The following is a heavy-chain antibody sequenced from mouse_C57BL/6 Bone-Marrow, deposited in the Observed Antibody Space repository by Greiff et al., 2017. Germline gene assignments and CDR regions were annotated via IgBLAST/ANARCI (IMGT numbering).Heavy chain of an antibody. Sequence: QVQLMESGAELARPGASVKLSCTASGFTFTSYGISWVKQGTGQGLEWIGEIYPSSGSTYYNEKLKGKSTLTADKSSNTAYMELRSLTSEDSAVYFCAREYVGSRSWWYLDVWGTGTTVTVSS. CDR1: GFTFTSYG. CDR3: AREYVGSRSWWYLDV. V-gene: IGHV1-81*01. D-gene: IGHD1-1*01. CDR2: IYPSSGST. J-gene: IGHJ1*03.